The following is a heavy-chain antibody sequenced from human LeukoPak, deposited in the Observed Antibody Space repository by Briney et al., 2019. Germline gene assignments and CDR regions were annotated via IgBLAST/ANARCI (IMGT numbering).Heavy chain of an antibody. CDR1: GYTFTCYY. J-gene: IGHJ3*02. CDR3: ARVKGYYYDTSDKDAFDI. D-gene: IGHD3-22*01. Sequence: ASVKVSCKASGYTFTCYYFHWVRQAPGQGLEWMGWINPNSGGTNYAQMFQDRVTMTSDTSTSTAYMELSRLRSDDTAVYYCARVKGYYYDTSDKDAFDIWGQGTMVTVSS. CDR2: INPNSGGT. V-gene: IGHV1-2*02.